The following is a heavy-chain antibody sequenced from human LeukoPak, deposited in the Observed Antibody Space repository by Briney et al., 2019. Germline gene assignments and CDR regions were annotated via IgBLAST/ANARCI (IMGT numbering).Heavy chain of an antibody. CDR1: GFTFSSYA. CDR3: ARDKAVAGPYYYYYYGMDV. J-gene: IGHJ6*02. D-gene: IGHD6-19*01. CDR2: ISYDGSNK. Sequence: GGSLRLSCAASGFTFSSYAMHWVRQVPGKGLEWVAVISYDGSNKYYADSVKGRFTISRDNSKNTLYLQMNSLRAEDTAVYYCARDKAVAGPYYYYYYGMDVWGQGTTVTVS. V-gene: IGHV3-30-3*01.